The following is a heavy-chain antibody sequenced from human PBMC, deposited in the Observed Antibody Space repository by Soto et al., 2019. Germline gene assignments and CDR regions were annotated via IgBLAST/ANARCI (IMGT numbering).Heavy chain of an antibody. CDR1: GLSSSGSA. V-gene: IGHV3-73*01. D-gene: IGHD6-13*01. CDR2: IGGKVNGYAT. CDR3: TKVIADGGTDY. J-gene: IGHJ4*02. Sequence: EVQLVESGGGLVQPGGSLKLSCAASGLSSSGSAMHWVRQASGKGLEWVGRIGGKVNGYATTYAASVKGRFTISRDDSKNTAYLQMNSLKPEDTAIYYCTKVIADGGTDYWGQGTLVTVSS.